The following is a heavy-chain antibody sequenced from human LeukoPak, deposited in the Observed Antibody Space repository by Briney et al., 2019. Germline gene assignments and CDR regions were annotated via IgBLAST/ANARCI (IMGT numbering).Heavy chain of an antibody. CDR2: ISYDGSNK. V-gene: IGHV3-30-3*01. CDR3: ARDNYYGSGSYYNRYYYYGMDV. Sequence: PGGSLRLSCAASGFTFSSYAMHWVRQAPGKGLEWVAVISYDGSNKYYADSVKGRSTISRDNSKNTLYLQMNSLRAEDTAVYYCARDNYYGSGSYYNRYYYYGMDVWGQGTTVTVSS. D-gene: IGHD3-10*01. J-gene: IGHJ6*02. CDR1: GFTFSSYA.